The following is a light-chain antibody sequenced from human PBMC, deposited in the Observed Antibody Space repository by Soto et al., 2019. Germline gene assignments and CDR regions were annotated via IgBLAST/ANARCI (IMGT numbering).Light chain of an antibody. CDR1: HDIGAW. CDR3: QQSGDTPPWT. J-gene: IGKJ1*01. Sequence: DIQMTQSPSSVSASIGDRIKVTCRASHDIGAWLAWYQQRPGQAPNLLIYAASTLHSGVPSRFSGSGSGTEFTLPITSLQPEDFATYYCQQSGDTPPWTFGQGTKVDIK. CDR2: AAS. V-gene: IGKV1-12*01.